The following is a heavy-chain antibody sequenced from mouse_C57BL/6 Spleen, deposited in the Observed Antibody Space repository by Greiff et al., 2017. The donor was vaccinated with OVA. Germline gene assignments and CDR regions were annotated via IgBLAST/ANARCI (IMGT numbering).Heavy chain of an antibody. CDR3: VRGNYGYFDV. CDR2: IYPSDSET. CDR1: GYTFTSYW. D-gene: IGHD2-1*01. Sequence: VQLQQPGAELVRPGSSVKLSCKASGYTFTSYWMAWVKQRPGQGLEWIGNIYPSDSETHYNQKFKDKATLTVDKSSSTAYMQLSSLTSEDSAVYYCVRGNYGYFDVWGTGTTVTVSS. V-gene: IGHV1-61*01. J-gene: IGHJ1*03.